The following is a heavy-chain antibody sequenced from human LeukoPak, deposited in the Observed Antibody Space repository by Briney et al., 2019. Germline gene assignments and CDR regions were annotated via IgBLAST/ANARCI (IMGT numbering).Heavy chain of an antibody. D-gene: IGHD6-13*01. Sequence: SETLSLTCTVSGGSISSYYWSWIRQPPGKGLEWIGYIYYSGSTNYNPSLKSRVTISVDTSKNQFSLELSSVTAADTAVYYCAREPRGAAAGHGNFDYWGQGTLVTVSS. CDR3: AREPRGAAAGHGNFDY. CDR1: GGSISSYY. J-gene: IGHJ4*02. CDR2: IYYSGST. V-gene: IGHV4-59*01.